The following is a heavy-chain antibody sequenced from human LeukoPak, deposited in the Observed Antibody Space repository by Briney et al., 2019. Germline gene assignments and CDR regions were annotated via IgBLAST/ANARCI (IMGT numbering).Heavy chain of an antibody. CDR1: GGTFSSYA. CDR2: IIPIFGTA. D-gene: IGHD1-26*01. J-gene: IGHJ1*01. Sequence: SVTVSCTASGGTFSSYAISWVRQAPGQGLEWMGGIIPIFGTANYAQKFQGRVTITADESTSTAYMELSSLRSEDTAVYYCARAPIVGARQYFQHWGQGTLVTVSS. V-gene: IGHV1-69*13. CDR3: ARAPIVGARQYFQH.